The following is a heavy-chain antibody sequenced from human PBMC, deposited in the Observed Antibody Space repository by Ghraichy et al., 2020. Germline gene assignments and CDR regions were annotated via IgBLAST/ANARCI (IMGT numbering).Heavy chain of an antibody. J-gene: IGHJ4*02. CDR3: ARAWDRSGSYSV. V-gene: IGHV3-74*01. CDR1: GFTFSSYW. D-gene: IGHD1-26*01. CDR2: VNSDVSST. Sequence: GGSLRLSCAASGFTFSSYWMHWVRQAPGKGLLWVSGVNSDVSSTTYADSVKGRFTISRDNAKNTMYLQMNSLRAEDTAVYYCARAWDRSGSYSVWGQGTLVTVSS.